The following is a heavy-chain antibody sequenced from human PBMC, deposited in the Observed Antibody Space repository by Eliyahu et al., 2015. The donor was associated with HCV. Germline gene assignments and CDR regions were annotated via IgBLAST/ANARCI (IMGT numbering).Heavy chain of an antibody. J-gene: IGHJ4*02. CDR1: GYIFNIYG. CDR2: ISAYNGDT. CDR3: TRAGDSLDY. V-gene: IGHV1-18*01. D-gene: IGHD2-21*02. Sequence: QVRLVQSGAEVKKPGXSXKVSCKASGYIFNIYGISWVRQAPGQGLEWVGWISAYNGDTXYAQRFRGRVTLTTDTSTNTASMELRSLRSDDTAMYYCTRAGDSLDYWGQGTLITVSS.